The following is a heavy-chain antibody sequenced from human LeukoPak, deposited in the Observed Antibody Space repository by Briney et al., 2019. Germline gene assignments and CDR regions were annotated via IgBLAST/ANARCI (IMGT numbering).Heavy chain of an antibody. CDR3: AKKATVTPYYYYYMDV. CDR2: IRYDGGNK. J-gene: IGHJ6*03. V-gene: IGHV3-30*02. CDR1: GFTFSSYG. D-gene: IGHD4-11*01. Sequence: PGGSLRLSCAASGFTFSSYGMHWVRQAPGKGLEWVAFIRYDGGNKYYADSVKGRFTISRDNSKNTLYLQMNSLRAEDTAVYYCAKKATVTPYYYYYMDVWGKGTTVTVSS.